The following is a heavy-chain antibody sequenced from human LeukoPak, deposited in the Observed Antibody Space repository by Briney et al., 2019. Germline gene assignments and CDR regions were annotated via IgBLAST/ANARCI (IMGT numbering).Heavy chain of an antibody. V-gene: IGHV3-23*01. Sequence: GGSLRLSCAASGVTFSKAWMSWVRQAPGRGLEWVSAISGCGDYTNYADSVKGRFIISRDNSKNTLYLQMNSLRAEDTAVYYCAKDLDSGSYKPRPTSAFDPWGQGTLVTVSS. CDR1: GVTFSKAW. D-gene: IGHD1-26*01. J-gene: IGHJ5*02. CDR2: ISGCGDYT. CDR3: AKDLDSGSYKPRPTSAFDP.